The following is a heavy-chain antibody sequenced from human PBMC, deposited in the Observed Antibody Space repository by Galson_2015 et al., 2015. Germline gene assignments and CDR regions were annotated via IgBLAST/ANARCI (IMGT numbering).Heavy chain of an antibody. CDR2: ISSSGSTI. CDR3: ARDQAYGDTGVLAY. CDR1: GFTFSDYY. Sequence: SLRLSCEASGFTFSDYYMSWIRQAPGKGLEWDSYISSSGSTIYYADSVKGRFTISRDNAKNSLYLQMNSLRAEDTAVYYCARDQAYGDTGVLAYSRQGTLVTVSS. D-gene: IGHD4-17*01. J-gene: IGHJ4*02. V-gene: IGHV3-11*01.